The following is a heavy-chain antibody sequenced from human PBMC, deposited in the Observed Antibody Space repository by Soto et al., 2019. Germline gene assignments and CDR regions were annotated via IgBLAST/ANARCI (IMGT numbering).Heavy chain of an antibody. J-gene: IGHJ4*02. D-gene: IGHD5-12*01. CDR1: GGFTSQYV. V-gene: IGHV4-59*08. CDR2: IFNSRKT. Sequence: SENLSHTWSVSGGFTSQYVKCVCRPPLGKGLEWIGYIFNSRKTNYNPYLKSRVTISIGTSKNQFSLKRSSVTAADTAVYYCARHLDYDSRGDYFDYWGQGTLVTVS. CDR3: ARHLDYDSRGDYFDY.